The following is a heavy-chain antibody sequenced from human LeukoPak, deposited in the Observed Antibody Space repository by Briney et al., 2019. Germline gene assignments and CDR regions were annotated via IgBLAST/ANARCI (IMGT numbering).Heavy chain of an antibody. CDR1: GFTFSTYG. Sequence: GGSLRLSCAASGFTFSTYGMHWVRQAPGKGLEWVAVIWYDGSNKYYADSVKGRFTISRDNSKNTLYLQMNSLRAEDTAVYYCARLRAAVRDGFDIWGRGTMVTVSS. V-gene: IGHV3-33*01. J-gene: IGHJ3*02. CDR3: ARLRAAVRDGFDI. D-gene: IGHD3-10*01. CDR2: IWYDGSNK.